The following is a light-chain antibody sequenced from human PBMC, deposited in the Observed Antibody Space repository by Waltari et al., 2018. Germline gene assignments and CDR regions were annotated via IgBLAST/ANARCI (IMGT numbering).Light chain of an antibody. Sequence: ETVMTQTPATLSVSPGERATLSCRASQSVSSNLAWYQQKPGQAPRLLIYGASTRATGIPARFSGSGSGTEFTLTISSLQSVDFAVYYCQQYNNWPQTFGQGTKVEIK. CDR3: QQYNNWPQT. V-gene: IGKV3-15*01. CDR1: QSVSSN. J-gene: IGKJ1*01. CDR2: GAS.